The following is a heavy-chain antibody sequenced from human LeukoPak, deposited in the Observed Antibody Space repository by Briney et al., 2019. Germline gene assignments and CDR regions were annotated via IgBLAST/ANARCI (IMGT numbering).Heavy chain of an antibody. V-gene: IGHV1-69*04. CDR1: GYTFTSYD. D-gene: IGHD3-22*01. CDR3: AIFLSTYYYDSSGYSISVDY. CDR2: IIPILGIA. Sequence: SVRVSCKASGYTFTSYDISWVRQAPGQGLEWMGRIIPILGIANYAQKFQGRVTITADKSTSTAYMELSSLRSEDTSVYYCAIFLSTYYYDSSGYSISVDYWGQGTLVTVSS. J-gene: IGHJ4*02.